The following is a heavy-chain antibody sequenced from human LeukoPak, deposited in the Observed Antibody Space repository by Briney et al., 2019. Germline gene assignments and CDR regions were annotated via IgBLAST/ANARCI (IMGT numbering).Heavy chain of an antibody. J-gene: IGHJ5*02. CDR3: ARAKYYDFWSGYGWFDP. CDR2: IYYSGST. D-gene: IGHD3-3*01. CDR1: GGSISSHY. Sequence: PSETLSLTCTVSGGSISSHYWSWIRQPPGKGLEWIGYIYYSGSTNYNPSLRSRVTISVDTSKNQYSLKLSSVTAEDTAVYYCARAKYYDFWSGYGWFDPWGQGTLVTVSS. V-gene: IGHV4-59*11.